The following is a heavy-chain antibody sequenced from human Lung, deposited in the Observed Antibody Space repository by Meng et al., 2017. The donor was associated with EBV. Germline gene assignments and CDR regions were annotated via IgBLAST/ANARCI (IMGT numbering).Heavy chain of an antibody. CDR1: GGSISSSSYY. CDR3: ASPLGILGIVDL. D-gene: IGHD7-27*01. Sequence: QLQLQGSGQGLVKPSETLSLTCTVSGGSISSSSYYWGWIRQPPGKGLEWIGSIYYSGSTYYNPSLKSRVTISVDTSKNQFSLKLSSVTAADTAVYYCASPLGILGIVDLWGRGTLVTVSS. J-gene: IGHJ2*01. V-gene: IGHV4-39*01. CDR2: IYYSGST.